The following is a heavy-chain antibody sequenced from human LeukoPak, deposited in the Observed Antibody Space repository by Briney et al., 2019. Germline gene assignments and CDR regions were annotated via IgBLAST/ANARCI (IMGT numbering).Heavy chain of an antibody. V-gene: IGHV3-74*01. J-gene: IGHJ5*02. D-gene: IGHD2-21*02. CDR1: GFTFSRYW. Sequence: GGSLRLSCAASGFTFSRYWMHWVRQGPGKGLVWVSRINSEGSSTTYADSVKGRFTISRDSAKNTLYLQMNSLRAEDMAVYYCARGVNGDSRFDPWGQGTLVTVSS. CDR3: ARGVNGDSRFDP. CDR2: INSEGSST.